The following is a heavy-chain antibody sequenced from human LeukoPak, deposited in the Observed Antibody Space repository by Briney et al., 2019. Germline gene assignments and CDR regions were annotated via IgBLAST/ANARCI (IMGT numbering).Heavy chain of an antibody. CDR2: IIPIFGTA. CDR3: ARGGDSSGEHFDY. Sequence: ASVKVSCKASGYTFTSYDISWVRQAPGQGLEWMGGIIPIFGTANYAQKFQGRVTITTDESTSTPYMELSSLRSEDTAVYYCARGGDSSGEHFDYWGQGTLVTVSS. J-gene: IGHJ4*02. D-gene: IGHD3-22*01. V-gene: IGHV1-69*05. CDR1: GYTFTSYD.